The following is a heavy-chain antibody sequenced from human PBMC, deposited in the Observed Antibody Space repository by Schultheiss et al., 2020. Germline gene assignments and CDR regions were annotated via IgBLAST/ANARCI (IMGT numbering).Heavy chain of an antibody. CDR1: GFTFSSYD. J-gene: IGHJ4*02. CDR3: ARFGSSWDFDY. CDR2: ISGSGTTI. V-gene: IGHV3-11*01. Sequence: GGSLRLSCTASGFTFSSYDMHWVRQAPGKGLEWVSYISGSGTTIYYADSVKGQFTVSRDNAKNSLYLQMNSLRAEDTAVYYCARFGSSWDFDYWGQGTLVTVSS. D-gene: IGHD6-13*01.